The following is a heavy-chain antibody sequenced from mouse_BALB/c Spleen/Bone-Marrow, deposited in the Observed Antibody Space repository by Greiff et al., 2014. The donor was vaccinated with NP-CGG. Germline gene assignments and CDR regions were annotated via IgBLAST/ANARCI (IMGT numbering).Heavy chain of an antibody. V-gene: IGHV1-39*01. CDR1: GYSFTGYN. D-gene: IGHD1-2*01. J-gene: IGHJ2*01. CDR2: IDPYYGGT. Sequence: QLVESGPELEKPGASVKISCKASGYSFTGYNMNWVKQSNGKSLEWIGNIDPYYGGTSYNQKFKGKATLTVDKSSSTTYMQPKSLTSEDSAVYYCAREFTTALYFDYWGQGTTLTVST. CDR3: AREFTTALYFDY.